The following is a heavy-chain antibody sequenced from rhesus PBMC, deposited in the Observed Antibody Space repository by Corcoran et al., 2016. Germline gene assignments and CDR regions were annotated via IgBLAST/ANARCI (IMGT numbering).Heavy chain of an antibody. CDR3: AKEYCSGIYCYGVDY. D-gene: IGHD2-27*01. J-gene: IGHJ4*01. CDR2: INSGGGST. CDR1: GFTFSSYW. Sequence: EVQLVESGGGLAKPGGSLRLSCAASGFTFSSYWMNWVRQAPGKGLEWVSAINSGGGSTYYADSVKGRVTISRDNSKNTLSLQMNSLRAEDTAVYYCAKEYCSGIYCYGVDYWGQGVLVTVSS. V-gene: IGHV3S25*01.